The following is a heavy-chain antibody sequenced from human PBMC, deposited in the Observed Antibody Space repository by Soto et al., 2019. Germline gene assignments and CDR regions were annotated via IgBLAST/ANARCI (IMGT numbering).Heavy chain of an antibody. V-gene: IGHV3-53*01. Sequence: EVQLVESGGGLIQPGGALRLSCAASGFTVSSNYMSWVRPAPGKGLEWGSVIYSGGSTYYADSVKGRFTISRDNSKTTLYLQMNSLRAEDTAVYYCARDGGRGDLTVSAFYGMDVWGQGTTVTVSS. J-gene: IGHJ6*02. CDR2: IYSGGST. D-gene: IGHD3-9*01. CDR1: GFTVSSNY. CDR3: ARDGGRGDLTVSAFYGMDV.